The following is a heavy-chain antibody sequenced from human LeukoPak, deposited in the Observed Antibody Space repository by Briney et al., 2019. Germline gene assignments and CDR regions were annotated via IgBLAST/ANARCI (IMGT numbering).Heavy chain of an antibody. J-gene: IGHJ4*02. CDR1: GGSVSSYY. D-gene: IGHD6-13*01. CDR2: IYTSGST. CDR3: ARGIATNFDF. V-gene: IGHV4-4*07. Sequence: SETLSLTCTVSGGSVSSYYWNWIRQPAGKGLEWIGRIYTSGSTTYNPSLKSRVTMSIGTSKNQFSLKLSSVTAADTAVYYCARGIATNFDFWGQGTLVTVSS.